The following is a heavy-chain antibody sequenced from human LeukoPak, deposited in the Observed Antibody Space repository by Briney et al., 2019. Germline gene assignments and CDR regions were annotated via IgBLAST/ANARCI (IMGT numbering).Heavy chain of an antibody. CDR3: ARRSSWLKAFDI. V-gene: IGHV4-59*08. CDR2: IYYSGST. D-gene: IGHD6-13*01. J-gene: IGHJ3*02. Sequence: XIRQPPXXXLEWIGYIYYSGSTNYNPSLKSRVTISVDTSKNQFSLKLSSVTAADTAVYYCARRSSWLKAFDIWGQGTMVTVSS.